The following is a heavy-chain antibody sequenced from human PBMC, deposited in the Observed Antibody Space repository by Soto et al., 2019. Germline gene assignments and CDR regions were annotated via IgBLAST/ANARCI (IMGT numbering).Heavy chain of an antibody. J-gene: IGHJ4*02. CDR1: GFSFDTYA. V-gene: IGHV3-49*05. CDR3: TRDIVGWDTAPYYFDY. D-gene: IGHD2-21*01. Sequence: EVQLVESGGGLVKAGRSLRLYCTASGFSFDTYAISWFRQAPGKGLEWLGFIRSKAYSRTTEYAASVRGRISISRDDSKSSDVLQMDSPNIEDTAVYYCTRDIVGWDTAPYYFDYWGQGALVTVSS. CDR2: IRSKAYSRTT.